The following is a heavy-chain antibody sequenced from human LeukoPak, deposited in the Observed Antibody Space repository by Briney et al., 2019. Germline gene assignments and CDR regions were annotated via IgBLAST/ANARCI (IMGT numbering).Heavy chain of an antibody. J-gene: IGHJ3*02. V-gene: IGHV1-18*01. D-gene: IGHD4-17*01. Sequence: ASVKVSCKASGYTFTTYGISWVRQAPGQGLEWMGWISTYNGNTNYAQKLQGRVTMTEDTSTDTAYMELSSLRSEDTAVYYCATDGAVTTAAFDIWGQGTMVTVSS. CDR3: ATDGAVTTAAFDI. CDR2: ISTYNGNT. CDR1: GYTFTTYG.